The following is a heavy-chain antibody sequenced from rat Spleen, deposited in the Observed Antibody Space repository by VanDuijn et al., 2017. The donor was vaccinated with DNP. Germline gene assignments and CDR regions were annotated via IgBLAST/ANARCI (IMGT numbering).Heavy chain of an antibody. D-gene: IGHD4-3*01. CDR2: INTDGGST. V-gene: IGHV5-58*01. CDR3: AKDGAIRDTTSAMDV. Sequence: EVQLVETGGGLVQPGRSLKLSCVASGFTFSSYWIYWIRQAPGKGLEWVTSINTDGGSTYYRDSVKGRFTISRDNAENTVYLQMNSLRSEDTATYYCAKDGAIRDTTSAMDVWGQGVMVTVSS. J-gene: IGHJ2*01. CDR1: GFTFSSYW.